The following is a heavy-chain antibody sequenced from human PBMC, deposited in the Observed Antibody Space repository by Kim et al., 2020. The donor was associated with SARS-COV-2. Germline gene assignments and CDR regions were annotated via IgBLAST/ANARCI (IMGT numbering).Heavy chain of an antibody. CDR2: I. Sequence: IYYADSVKRRFTISRDNAKNSLYLQMNSLRAEDTAVYYCARVSGTTSFDYWGQGTLVTVSS. V-gene: IGHV3-21*01. D-gene: IGHD1-7*01. CDR3: ARVSGTTSFDY. J-gene: IGHJ4*02.